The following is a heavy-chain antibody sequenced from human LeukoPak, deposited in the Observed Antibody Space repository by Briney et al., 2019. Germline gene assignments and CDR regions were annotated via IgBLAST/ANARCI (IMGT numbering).Heavy chain of an antibody. J-gene: IGHJ1*01. CDR1: GGSISSGGYY. D-gene: IGHD3-22*01. CDR2: IQNSGST. V-gene: IGHV4-31*03. Sequence: TLSLTCTVSGGSISSGGYYWSWIRQHPGKGLEWIGHIQNSGSTYYNPSLKSRVTMSVVMSKNQFSLKLSSVTAADTAVYYCASSFYSDSSGYIFQPWGQGTLVTVSS. CDR3: ASSFYSDSSGYIFQP.